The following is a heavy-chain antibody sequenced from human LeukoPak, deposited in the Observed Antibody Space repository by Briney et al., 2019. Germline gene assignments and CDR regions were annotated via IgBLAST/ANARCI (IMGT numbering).Heavy chain of an antibody. CDR3: ARGPQFSGPGWFDP. D-gene: IGHD3-10*01. J-gene: IGHJ5*02. CDR1: AFSLNAYN. V-gene: IGHV3-21*04. CDR2: ISYTGTYI. Sequence: GGSLRLSCAASAFSLNAYNMNWVRQAPGKGLEWVSSISYTGTYIYYADSVKGRFTISRDNAQNSLYLQMNSLRAEDTAIYYCARGPQFSGPGWFDPWGQGTLVTVSS.